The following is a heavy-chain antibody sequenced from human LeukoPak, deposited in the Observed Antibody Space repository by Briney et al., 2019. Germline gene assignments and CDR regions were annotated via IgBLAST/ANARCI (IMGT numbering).Heavy chain of an antibody. CDR2: INPNSGGT. Sequence: ASVKVSCKASGYTFTGCYMHWVRQAPGQGLEWMGWINPNSGGTNYAQKLQGRVTMTRDTSISTAYMELSRLRSDDTAVYYCAGGKMTGYYSPTDYWGQGTLVTVSS. V-gene: IGHV1-2*02. CDR3: AGGKMTGYYSPTDY. J-gene: IGHJ4*02. D-gene: IGHD3-9*01. CDR1: GYTFTGCY.